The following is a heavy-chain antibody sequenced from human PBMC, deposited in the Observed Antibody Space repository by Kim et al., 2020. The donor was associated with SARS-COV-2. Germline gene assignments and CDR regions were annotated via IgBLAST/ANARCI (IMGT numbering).Heavy chain of an antibody. J-gene: IGHJ5*02. Sequence: SETLSLTCTVSGGSISSYYWSWIRQPPGKGLEWIGYIYYSGSTNYNPSLKSRVTISVDTSKNQFSLKLSSVTAADTAVYYCARDRWFDPWGQGTLVTVSS. V-gene: IGHV4-59*01. CDR2: IYYSGST. CDR1: GGSISSYY. CDR3: ARDRWFDP.